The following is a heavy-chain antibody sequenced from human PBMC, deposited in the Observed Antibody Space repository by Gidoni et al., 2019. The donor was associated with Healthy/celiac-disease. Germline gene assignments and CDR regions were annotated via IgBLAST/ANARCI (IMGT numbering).Heavy chain of an antibody. J-gene: IGHJ3*02. D-gene: IGHD5-18*01. CDR3: ARDRGGYSYGDDAFDI. CDR2: IWYDGSNK. CDR1: GFTFSSYG. Sequence: QVQLVESGGGVVQPGRSLRLSCAASGFTFSSYGMHWVRQAPGKGLVGVAVIWYDGSNKYYADSVKGRFTISRDNSKNTLYLQMNSLRAEDTAVYYCARDRGGYSYGDDAFDIWGQGTMVTVSS. V-gene: IGHV3-33*01.